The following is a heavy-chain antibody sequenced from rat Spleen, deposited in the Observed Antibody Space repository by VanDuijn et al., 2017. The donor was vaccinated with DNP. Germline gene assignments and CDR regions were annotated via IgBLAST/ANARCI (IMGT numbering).Heavy chain of an antibody. Sequence: QVQLKESGPGLVQPSQTLSLTCTVSGFSLTNYGVSWVRQPPGKGLEWMGIIGTGGTTEYNPILKSRLSISRDTSKSQVLLKMNSLQTEDTAMYFCGRSYGGYTMDAWSQGTSVTVSS. D-gene: IGHD1-11*01. J-gene: IGHJ4*01. CDR3: GRSYGGYTMDA. CDR1: GFSLTNYG. V-gene: IGHV2-16*01. CDR2: IGTGGTT.